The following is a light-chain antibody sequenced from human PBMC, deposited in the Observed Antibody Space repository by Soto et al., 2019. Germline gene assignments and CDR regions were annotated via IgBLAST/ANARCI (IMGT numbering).Light chain of an antibody. Sequence: IQLTQFPSTLSASVGDRVTITCRASQGISSHLAWYQQRPGKAPVLLIYGASNLQSGVPSRFSGSGSGTAFTLTISSLQPEDFATYYCQQFSGYPLTFGQGTRLEIK. CDR3: QQFSGYPLT. V-gene: IGKV1-9*01. J-gene: IGKJ5*01. CDR2: GAS. CDR1: QGISSH.